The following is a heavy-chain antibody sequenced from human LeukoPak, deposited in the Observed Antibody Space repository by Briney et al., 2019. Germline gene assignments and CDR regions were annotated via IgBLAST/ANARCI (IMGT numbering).Heavy chain of an antibody. CDR3: AKEISAVGAVAGTFFDY. Sequence: GGSLRLSCAASGFSFGTYAMSWVRQAPGKGLEWVSAISGSGGSTYYADSVKGRFTISRDNSKNTLYLQMNSLRAEDTAVYYCAKEISAVGAVAGTFFDYWGQGTLVTVSS. CDR1: GFSFGTYA. CDR2: ISGSGGST. J-gene: IGHJ4*02. D-gene: IGHD6-19*01. V-gene: IGHV3-23*01.